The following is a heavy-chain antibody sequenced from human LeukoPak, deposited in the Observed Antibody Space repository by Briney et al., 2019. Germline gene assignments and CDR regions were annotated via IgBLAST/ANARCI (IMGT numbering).Heavy chain of an antibody. Sequence: PGGSLTLSCAASGFTFSTYWMTWVRQAPGKGLEWVATISSEGIGQYYLDSVKGRFTISRDNAQSSLFLQMTSLRPEDTAVYYCGRVRPGDADYWGQGTLATVSS. CDR3: GRVRPGDADY. J-gene: IGHJ4*02. CDR1: GFTFSTYW. V-gene: IGHV3-7*01. D-gene: IGHD1-26*01. CDR2: ISSEGIGQ.